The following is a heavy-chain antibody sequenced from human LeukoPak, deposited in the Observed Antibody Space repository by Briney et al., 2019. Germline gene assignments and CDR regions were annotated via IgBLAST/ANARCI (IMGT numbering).Heavy chain of an antibody. CDR2: ITANGGYT. J-gene: IGHJ3*01. CDR3: AKDPNGDYIGALDF. V-gene: IGHV3-23*01. D-gene: IGHD4-17*01. CDR1: AFSFSKFA. Sequence: GGSLRLSCAASAFSFSKFALIWVRQAPGKGLEWVSAITANGGYTLYADAVKGRFTVSRDNSKNTLYLQINSLRPEDTAMYYCAKDPNGDYIGALDFWGQGTMVTVSS.